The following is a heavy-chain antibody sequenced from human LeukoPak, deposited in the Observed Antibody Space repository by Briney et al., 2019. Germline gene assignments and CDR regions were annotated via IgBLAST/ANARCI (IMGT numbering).Heavy chain of an antibody. D-gene: IGHD6-19*01. J-gene: IGHJ4*02. CDR1: GFTFSSYS. CDR2: ISSSYI. CDR3: ARDGGSGWYYFDY. Sequence: GGSLRLSCAASGFTFSSYSMNWVRQAPGKGLEWVSSISSSYIYYADSVKGRFTISRDNAKNSLYLQMNSLRAEDTAVYYCARDGGSGWYYFDYWGQGTLVTVSS. V-gene: IGHV3-21*01.